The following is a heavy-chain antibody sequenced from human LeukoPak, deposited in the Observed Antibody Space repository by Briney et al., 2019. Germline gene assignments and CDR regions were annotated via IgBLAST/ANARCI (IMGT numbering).Heavy chain of an antibody. CDR3: ARGGSGNFYY. Sequence: GGSLRLSCAASGFTFTAYNMNWVRQAPGKGLEWVSSITSGRTYIYYADPVKGRFSISRDNAKNTLYLQMTSLRAEDTAVYYCARGGSGNFYYWGQRTLVTVSS. D-gene: IGHD1-26*01. CDR2: ITSGRTYI. J-gene: IGHJ4*02. V-gene: IGHV3-21*01. CDR1: GFTFTAYN.